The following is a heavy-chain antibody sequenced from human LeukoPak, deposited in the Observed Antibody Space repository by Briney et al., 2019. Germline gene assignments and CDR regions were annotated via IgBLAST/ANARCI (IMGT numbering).Heavy chain of an antibody. V-gene: IGHV4-30-2*01. CDR2: IYHSGST. CDR3: ARTDGDYFDY. Sequence: PSETLSLTCAVSGGSISSGGYSWSWIRQPPGKGLEWIGYIYHSGSTYYNPSLKSRVTISVDRSKNQFSLKLSSVTAADTAVYYCARTDGDYFDYWGQGTLVTVSS. J-gene: IGHJ4*02. D-gene: IGHD4-17*01. CDR1: GGSISSGGYS.